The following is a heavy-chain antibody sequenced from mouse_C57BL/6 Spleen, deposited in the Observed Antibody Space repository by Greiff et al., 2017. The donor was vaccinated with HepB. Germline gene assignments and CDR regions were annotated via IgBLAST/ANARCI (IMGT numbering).Heavy chain of an antibody. Sequence: QVQLQQSGPGLVQPSQSLSITCTVSGFSLTSYGVHWVRQSPGKGLEWLGVIWRGGSTDYNAAFMSRLSITKDNSKSQVFFKMNSLQADDTAIYYCAKNGPYGNYWYFDVWGTGTTVTVSS. CDR3: AKNGPYGNYWYFDV. CDR1: GFSLTSYG. CDR2: IWRGGST. D-gene: IGHD2-1*01. V-gene: IGHV2-5*01. J-gene: IGHJ1*03.